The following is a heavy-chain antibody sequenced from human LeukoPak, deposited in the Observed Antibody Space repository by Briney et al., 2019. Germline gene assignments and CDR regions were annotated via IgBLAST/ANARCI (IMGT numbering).Heavy chain of an antibody. J-gene: IGHJ6*04. CDR3: AELGITMIGGV. D-gene: IGHD3-10*02. CDR1: GFTFSSYA. CDR2: IGGSGGST. Sequence: GGSLRLSCAASGFTFSSYAMSWVRQAPGKGLEWVSAIGGSGGSTYYADSVKGRFTISRDNAKNSLYLQMNSLRAEDTAVYYCAELGITMIGGVWGKGTTVTISS. V-gene: IGHV3-23*01.